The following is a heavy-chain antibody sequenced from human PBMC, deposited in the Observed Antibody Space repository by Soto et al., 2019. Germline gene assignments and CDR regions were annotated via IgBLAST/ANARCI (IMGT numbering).Heavy chain of an antibody. V-gene: IGHV4-59*08. CDR3: ARLQYYESSAQGAYGMDV. J-gene: IGHJ6*02. CDR2: IYYSGST. Sequence: ASETLSLTCTVSGGSISSYYWSWIRQPPGKGLEWIGYIYYSGSTNYNPSLKSRVTISVDTSKNQFSLKLSSVTAADTAVYYCARLQYYESSAQGAYGMDVWGQGTTVTVSS. D-gene: IGHD3-22*01. CDR1: GGSISSYY.